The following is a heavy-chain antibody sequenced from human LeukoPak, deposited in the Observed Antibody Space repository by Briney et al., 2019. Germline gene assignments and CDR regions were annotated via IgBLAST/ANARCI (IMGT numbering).Heavy chain of an antibody. CDR1: GFTFSSYG. CDR3: AKAGVVVPAD. D-gene: IGHD2-2*01. J-gene: IGHJ4*02. V-gene: IGHV3-30*18. Sequence: TGGSLRLSCAASGFTFSSYGMHWVRQAPGKGLEWVAVISYGGSNKYYADSVKGRFTISRDNSKNTLYLQMNSLRAEDTAVYYCAKAGVVVPADWGQGTLVTVSS. CDR2: ISYGGSNK.